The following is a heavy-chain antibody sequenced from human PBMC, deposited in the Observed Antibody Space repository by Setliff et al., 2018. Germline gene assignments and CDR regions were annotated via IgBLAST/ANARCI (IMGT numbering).Heavy chain of an antibody. V-gene: IGHV1-18*01. D-gene: IGHD2-15*01. CDR3: ARDLVGYCSGGSCYDRDY. Sequence: ASVKVSCKASGYTFTSYGISWVRQAPGQGLEWMGWINAYNGNTNYAQKLQGRVTMTTDASTSTAYMELRSLRSDDTAVYYCARDLVGYCSGGSCYDRDYWGQGTLVTVSS. CDR1: GYTFTSYG. CDR2: INAYNGNT. J-gene: IGHJ4*02.